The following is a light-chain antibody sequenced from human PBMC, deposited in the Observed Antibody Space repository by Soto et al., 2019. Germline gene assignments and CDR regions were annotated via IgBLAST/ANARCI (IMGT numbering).Light chain of an antibody. J-gene: IGKJ1*01. CDR2: GAS. Sequence: ETVLTQSPGILSLSPGERATLSCRASQTIRSNYLAWYRQTPGQAPRLLIYGASNRATGIAERFSGSGSGTDFTLIISRLEPEDFALYYCQQYGSSPWTFGQGTKVEIK. CDR3: QQYGSSPWT. CDR1: QTIRSNY. V-gene: IGKV3-20*01.